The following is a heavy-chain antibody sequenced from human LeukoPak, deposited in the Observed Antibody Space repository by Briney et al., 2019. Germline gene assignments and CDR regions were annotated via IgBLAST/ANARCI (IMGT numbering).Heavy chain of an antibody. CDR3: ADWGPN. D-gene: IGHD7-27*01. CDR1: GESVSSNSAE. CDR2: TYYRSKWFT. Sequence: KISQTLSLTCSISGESVSSNSAEWHWTRQSPSRGLEWLGRTYYRSKWFTESAPSVKVRITITPDSSKNQFPLELNSVTPEDTAVYYCADWGPNWGLGTRVTVSS. V-gene: IGHV6-1*01. J-gene: IGHJ1*01.